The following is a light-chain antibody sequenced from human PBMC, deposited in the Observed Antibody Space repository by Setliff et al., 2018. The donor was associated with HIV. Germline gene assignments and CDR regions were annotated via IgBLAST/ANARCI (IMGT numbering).Light chain of an antibody. CDR1: SSDVGGYNY. Sequence: QSVLTQPASVSGSPGQSITISCTGTSSDVGGYNYVSWYQQHPGKVPKLMIYDVNNRPSGVSHRFSGSKSGNTASLTISGLQAEDEADYYCSSYRSSSTLTVFGGGTKVTVL. CDR3: SSYRSSSTLTV. V-gene: IGLV2-14*03. J-gene: IGLJ2*01. CDR2: DVN.